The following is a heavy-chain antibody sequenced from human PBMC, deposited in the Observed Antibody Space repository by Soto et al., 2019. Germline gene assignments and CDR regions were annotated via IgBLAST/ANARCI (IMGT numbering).Heavy chain of an antibody. CDR2: IYPGDSET. CDR1: GYRFTSYG. J-gene: IGHJ6*02. CDR3: ARLGVDIVVVPAATRGYYGMDV. Sequence: GEALKISWKGSGYRFTSYGIGWVRQVPEKGLEWMGIIYPGDSETRYSPSFQGQVTISADKSISTAYLQWSSLKASDTAMYYCARLGVDIVVVPAATRGYYGMDVWGQGTTVTVSS. D-gene: IGHD2-2*01. V-gene: IGHV5-51*01.